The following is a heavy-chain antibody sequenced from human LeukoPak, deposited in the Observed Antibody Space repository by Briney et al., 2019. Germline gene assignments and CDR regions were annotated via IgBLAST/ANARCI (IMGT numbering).Heavy chain of an antibody. CDR3: AIHGASESYLYYFDY. V-gene: IGHV4-59*08. D-gene: IGHD1-26*01. J-gene: IGHJ4*02. CDR1: GGSISSYY. Sequence: SETLSLTCTVSGGSISSYYWSWIRQTPGKGLEWIGYIYYSGSTNYNPSLKSRVTISVDTSKNQFSLKLSSVTAADTAVHFCAIHGASESYLYYFDYLGQGTLVTVSS. CDR2: IYYSGST.